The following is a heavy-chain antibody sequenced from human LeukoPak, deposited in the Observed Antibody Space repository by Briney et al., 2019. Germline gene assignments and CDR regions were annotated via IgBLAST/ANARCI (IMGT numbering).Heavy chain of an antibody. CDR1: GFTFSSYA. D-gene: IGHD2-21*02. J-gene: IGHJ4*02. V-gene: IGHV3-23*01. CDR3: AKDGVTAIRGRPIDY. CDR2: ISGSGGST. Sequence: PGGSLRLSCAASGFTFSSYAMSWVRQAPGKGLEWVSAISGSGGSTYYADSVKGRFTISRDNSKNTLYLQMNSLRAEDTAVYYRAKDGVTAIRGRPIDYWGQGTLVTVSS.